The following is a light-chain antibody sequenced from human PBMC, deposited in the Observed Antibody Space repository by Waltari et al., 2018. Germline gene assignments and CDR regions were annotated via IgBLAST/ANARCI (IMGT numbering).Light chain of an antibody. V-gene: IGKV1-13*02. CDR2: AAS. CDR3: QQFYSYPLT. Sequence: AIQLTQSPSSLSASIRDRVTMTCRASQGIRCNLTWYQQKAGRAPKLLIYAASSLESGVPSRFSGSGSGTDFTLTISSLQPEDFATYYCQQFYSYPLTFGGGTKVEIK. J-gene: IGKJ4*01. CDR1: QGIRCN.